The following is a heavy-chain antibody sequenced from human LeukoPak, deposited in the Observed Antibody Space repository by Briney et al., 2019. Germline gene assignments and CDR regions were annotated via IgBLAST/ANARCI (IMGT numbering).Heavy chain of an antibody. CDR2: IKQDGGEK. D-gene: IGHD3-10*01. J-gene: IGHJ3*02. CDR3: ARDGYYYGSGSRNAFDI. CDR1: GFTFSSYS. Sequence: GGSLRLSCAASGFTFSSYSMNWVRQAPGKGLEWVANIKQDGGEKYYVDSVKGRFSITRDSAKNSLYLHMNSLRAEDTAVYYCARDGYYYGSGSRNAFDIWGQGTMVTVSS. V-gene: IGHV3-7*01.